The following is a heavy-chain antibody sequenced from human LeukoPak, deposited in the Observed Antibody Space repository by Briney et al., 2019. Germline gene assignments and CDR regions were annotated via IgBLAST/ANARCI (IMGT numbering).Heavy chain of an antibody. CDR1: GYTFTSYG. V-gene: IGHV1-18*01. CDR2: ISAYNGNT. J-gene: IGHJ6*02. Sequence: ASVKVSCKASGYTFTSYGISWVRQVPGQGLEWMGWISAYNGNTNYAQKLQGRVTMTTDTSTSTAYMELRSLRSDDTAVYYCARAGYCSGGSCYYYYGMDVWGQGTTVTVSS. CDR3: ARAGYCSGGSCYYYYGMDV. D-gene: IGHD2-15*01.